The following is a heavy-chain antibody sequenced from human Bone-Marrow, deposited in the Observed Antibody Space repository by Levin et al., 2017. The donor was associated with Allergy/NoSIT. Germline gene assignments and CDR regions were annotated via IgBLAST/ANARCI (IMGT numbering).Heavy chain of an antibody. D-gene: IGHD6-19*01. CDR1: GFTFSSYA. Sequence: LPGGSLRLSCAASGFTFSSYAMHWVRQAPGKGLEWVAVISYDGSNKYYADSVKGRFTISRDNSKNTLYLQMNSLRAEDTAVYYCARGPYSSGWYVFSYWGQGTLVTVPS. CDR3: ARGPYSSGWYVFSY. CDR2: ISYDGSNK. V-gene: IGHV3-30-3*01. J-gene: IGHJ4*02.